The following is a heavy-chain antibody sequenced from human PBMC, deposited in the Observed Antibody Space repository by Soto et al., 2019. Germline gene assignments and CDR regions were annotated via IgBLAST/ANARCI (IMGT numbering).Heavy chain of an antibody. CDR1: GFTFTTYW. J-gene: IGHJ4*02. D-gene: IGHD1-1*01. CDR3: TRGPRASSTGTGAH. Sequence: GGSLRLSCAASGFTFTTYWMHWVRQVPGKGLVWVSRINGDGGSTTYADSVKGRFTISRDNAKNTLYLQMNSLRAEDTAVYYCTRGPRASSTGTGAHWGQGTLVTVSS. V-gene: IGHV3-74*01. CDR2: INGDGGST.